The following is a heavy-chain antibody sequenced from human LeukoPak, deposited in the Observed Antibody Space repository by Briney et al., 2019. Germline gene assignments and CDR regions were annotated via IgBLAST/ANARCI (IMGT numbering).Heavy chain of an antibody. V-gene: IGHV1-18*01. CDR1: GCTFTNYG. D-gene: IGHD3-10*01. CDR2: ISAYNGNT. CDR3: AREGYFGSGIDYYYGMDV. J-gene: IGHJ6*02. Sequence: ASVKVSCTTSGCTFTNYGLSWVRQAPGQGLEWMGWISAYNGNTNYAQKLQGRVTMTTDTSTSTAYMELRSLRSDDTAVYYCAREGYFGSGIDYYYGMDVWGQGTKVTVSS.